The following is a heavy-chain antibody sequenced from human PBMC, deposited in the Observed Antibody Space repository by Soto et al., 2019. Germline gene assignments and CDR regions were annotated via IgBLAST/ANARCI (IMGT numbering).Heavy chain of an antibody. J-gene: IGHJ4*02. CDR3: ATSYGSGYRAFDY. V-gene: IGHV1-69*02. Sequence: QVQLVQSGAEVKRPGSSVKVSCKASGDTFAFHSINWVRQAPGLGLEWMGRINPILSMSNYAQRFQGRVTMTADKSTSTAYMVLGSLRSEDTAIYYCATSYGSGYRAFDYWGQGALVTVSS. CDR2: INPILSMS. CDR1: GDTFAFHS. D-gene: IGHD3-10*01.